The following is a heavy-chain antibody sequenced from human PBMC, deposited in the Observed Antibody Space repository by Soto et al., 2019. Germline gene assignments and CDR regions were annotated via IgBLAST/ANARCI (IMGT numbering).Heavy chain of an antibody. J-gene: IGHJ4*02. CDR1: GGSFTSNNW. Sequence: QVQLQESGPELVKPSGTLSLTCAVSGGSFTSNNWWTWVRQPPGQGLEWIGEIYRTGSTNYNPSLKSRFTISLDKSENQFSLKVTSLTAADTAVYYCASRDPGTSVDYWGQGTLVTVSS. V-gene: IGHV4-4*02. CDR3: ASRDPGTSVDY. D-gene: IGHD1-7*01. CDR2: IYRTGST.